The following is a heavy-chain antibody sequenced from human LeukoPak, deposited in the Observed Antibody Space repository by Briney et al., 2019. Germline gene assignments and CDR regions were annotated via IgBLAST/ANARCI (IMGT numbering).Heavy chain of an antibody. CDR1: GYSCTSYG. Sequence: ASVKVSCKASGYSCTSYGITWVRQAPGQGLEWMGWISAYNGNTNYAQKLQDRVTMTTDTPTSTAYMELRSLRSDDTAVYYCATGYTYYYESSGYPILGYWGQGTLVTVSS. D-gene: IGHD3-22*01. V-gene: IGHV1-18*01. CDR2: ISAYNGNT. J-gene: IGHJ4*02. CDR3: ATGYTYYYESSGYPILGY.